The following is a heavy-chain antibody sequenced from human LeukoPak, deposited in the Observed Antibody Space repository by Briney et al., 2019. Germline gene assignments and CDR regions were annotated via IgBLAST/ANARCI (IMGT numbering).Heavy chain of an antibody. CDR3: ATQSPPGSGYYHTYIWFDP. V-gene: IGHV3-43*02. J-gene: IGHJ5*02. CDR1: GFTFDDYV. Sequence: GGSLRLSCTASGFTFDDYVMHWVRQAPGKGLEWVSFISGDGSGTYYADSVKGRFTISRDNTKNSLYLHMSGLRAEDTALYYCATQSPPGSGYYHTYIWFDPWGQRTLVTVAS. CDR2: ISGDGSGT. D-gene: IGHD5-12*01.